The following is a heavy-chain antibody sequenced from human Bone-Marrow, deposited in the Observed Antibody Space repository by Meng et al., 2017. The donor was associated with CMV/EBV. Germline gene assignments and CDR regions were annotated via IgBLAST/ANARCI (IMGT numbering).Heavy chain of an antibody. CDR2: IRYDGTIK. V-gene: IGHV3-30*02. Sequence: GESLKISCAASGFTFSTCSMNWVRQAPGKGLEWVAFIRYDGTIKYYGNSVKGRFVISRDNSKNTLYLQMNSLRGEDTGVYYCAYYSSSGYYFDYWGQGTLVTVSS. CDR1: GFTFSTCS. J-gene: IGHJ4*02. CDR3: AYYSSSGYYFDY. D-gene: IGHD6-25*01.